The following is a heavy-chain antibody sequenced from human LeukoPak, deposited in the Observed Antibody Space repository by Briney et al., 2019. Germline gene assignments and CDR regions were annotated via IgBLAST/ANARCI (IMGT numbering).Heavy chain of an antibody. V-gene: IGHV3-66*01. D-gene: IGHD4-11*01. CDR3: ARDSYSNY. Sequence: GGSLRLSCAASGFTVSSNYMNWVRQAPGKGLEWVSVIYTGGSTYYADSVKGRLTTSRDNSKNTVYLQMNSLRAEDTAVYYCARDSYSNYWGQGTLVTVSS. J-gene: IGHJ4*02. CDR1: GFTVSSNY. CDR2: IYTGGST.